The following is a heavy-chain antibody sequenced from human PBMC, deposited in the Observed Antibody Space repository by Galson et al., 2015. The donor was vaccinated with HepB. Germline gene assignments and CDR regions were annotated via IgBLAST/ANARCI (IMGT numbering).Heavy chain of an antibody. CDR3: AKYRGMVSPHYYMDV. CDR2: MSGGGDFT. D-gene: IGHD2-21*01. CDR1: AWPFDTHT. V-gene: IGHV3-23*01. Sequence: SLRLSCAASAWPFDTHTMSWVRQAPGKGLERVSIMSGGGDFTDDAKSVQGRFTVSIVNSKKALFRQMTSLRVQDTDTYYCAKYRGMVSPHYYMDVWAKRTTVTVTS. J-gene: IGHJ6*03.